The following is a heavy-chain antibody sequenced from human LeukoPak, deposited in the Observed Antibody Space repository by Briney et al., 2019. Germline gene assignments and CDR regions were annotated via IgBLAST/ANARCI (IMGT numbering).Heavy chain of an antibody. J-gene: IGHJ4*02. Sequence: SETLSLTCAVYGGSFSGYYWSWIRQPPGKGLEWIGEINHSGSTNYNPSLKSRVTISVDTSKNQFSLKLSSVTAADTAVYYWARRPRGRAVAWDYWGQGTLVTVSS. CDR1: GGSFSGYY. D-gene: IGHD6-19*01. CDR3: ARRPRGRAVAWDY. V-gene: IGHV4-34*01. CDR2: INHSGST.